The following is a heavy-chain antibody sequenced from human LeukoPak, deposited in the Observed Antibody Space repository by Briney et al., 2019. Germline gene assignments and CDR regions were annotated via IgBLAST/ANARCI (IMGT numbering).Heavy chain of an antibody. Sequence: ASVKVSCKASGGTFSSYAISWVREAPGQGLEWMGRVIPIFGTANYAQKFQGRVTITTDESTSTAYMELSSLRSEETAVYYCERDDPPYYYDSSGYYAWGQGTLVTVSS. CDR2: VIPIFGTA. CDR3: ERDDPPYYYDSSGYYA. J-gene: IGHJ5*02. D-gene: IGHD3-22*01. CDR1: GGTFSSYA. V-gene: IGHV1-69*05.